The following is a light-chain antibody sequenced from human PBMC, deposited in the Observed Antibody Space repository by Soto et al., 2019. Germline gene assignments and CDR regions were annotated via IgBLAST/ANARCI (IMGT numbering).Light chain of an antibody. CDR2: GNS. J-gene: IGLJ3*02. V-gene: IGLV1-40*01. CDR1: SSNIGAGYD. Sequence: QSVLTQPPSVSGAPGQRVTISCTGSSSNIGAGYDVHWYQQLPGTAPKLLIYGNSNRPSGVPDRFSGSKSGTSASLAITGLQAEDEADHYCQSYDSSLSGWVFGGGTKLPVL. CDR3: QSYDSSLSGWV.